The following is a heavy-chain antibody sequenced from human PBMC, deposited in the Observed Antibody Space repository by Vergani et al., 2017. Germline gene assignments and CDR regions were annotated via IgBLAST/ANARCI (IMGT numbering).Heavy chain of an antibody. CDR1: GGTFSSYT. J-gene: IGHJ4*02. Sequence: QVQLVQSGAEVKKPGSSVKVSCKASGGTFSSYTISWVRQAPGQGLEWMGRIIPILGIANDAQKFQGRVTITADKSTSTACMELSSLRSEDTAVYYCARDLGDRTGTREGWHWGQGTLVTVSS. CDR3: ARDLGDRTGTREGWH. CDR2: IIPILGIA. D-gene: IGHD1-1*01. V-gene: IGHV1-69*08.